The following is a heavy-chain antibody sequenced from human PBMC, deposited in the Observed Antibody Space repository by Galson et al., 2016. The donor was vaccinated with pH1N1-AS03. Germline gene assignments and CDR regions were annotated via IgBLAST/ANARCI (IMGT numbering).Heavy chain of an antibody. V-gene: IGHV4-59*01. CDR3: AAGSPAPFDY. J-gene: IGHJ4*02. Sequence: SETLSLTCTFSTVSISSYYLSWIRQPPGKGLEWIGYIYYTGTTKYNPSLKSRVTISVDTSKNQFSLRLSSVTAADTAVYYCAAGSPAPFDYWGQGTLFTVSS. CDR2: IYYTGTT. CDR1: TVSISSYY.